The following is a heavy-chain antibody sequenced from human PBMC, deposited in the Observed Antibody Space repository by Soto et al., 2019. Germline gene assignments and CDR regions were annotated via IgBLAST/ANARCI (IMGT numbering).Heavy chain of an antibody. V-gene: IGHV4-31*03. CDR3: ARDRRYYDSSGYSSFAY. D-gene: IGHD3-22*01. Sequence: SETLSLTCTVSGGSISSGGYYWSWIRQHPGRGLEWIGYIYYSGSTYYNPSLKSRVTISVDTSKNQFSLKLSSVTAADTAVYYCARDRRYYDSSGYSSFAYWGHVTLFTVSS. CDR1: GGSISSGGYY. CDR2: IYYSGST. J-gene: IGHJ4*01.